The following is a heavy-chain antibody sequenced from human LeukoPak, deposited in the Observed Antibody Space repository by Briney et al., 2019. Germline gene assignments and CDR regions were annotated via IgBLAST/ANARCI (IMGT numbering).Heavy chain of an antibody. CDR1: GFAFSTYG. Sequence: GGSLRLSCATSGFAFSTYGMHWVRQAPDTGLEWVAFISHDGSEKYYAGSVRGRFTISRDNSKSTLYLQMNSLRAEDTAVFYCARDRGWYFQYWGQGTLVTVSS. J-gene: IGHJ4*02. V-gene: IGHV3-30*03. CDR2: ISHDGSEK. D-gene: IGHD6-19*01. CDR3: ARDRGWYFQY.